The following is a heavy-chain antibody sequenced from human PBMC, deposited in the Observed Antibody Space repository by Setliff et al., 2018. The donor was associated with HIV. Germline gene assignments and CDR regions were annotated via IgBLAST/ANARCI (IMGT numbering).Heavy chain of an antibody. J-gene: IGHJ6*02. CDR3: ARDQSEERWRQLEDNYYYAMDV. Sequence: SVKVSCKASGYTFTSYVINWVRQAPGQGLEWMGGIIPVSDTTNYAQKFQGRVTITADASTRTAYMELTSLRSEDTAVYFCARDQSEERWRQLEDNYYYAMDVWGQGTTVTVSS. D-gene: IGHD1-1*01. V-gene: IGHV1-69*13. CDR2: IIPVSDTT. CDR1: GYTFTSYV.